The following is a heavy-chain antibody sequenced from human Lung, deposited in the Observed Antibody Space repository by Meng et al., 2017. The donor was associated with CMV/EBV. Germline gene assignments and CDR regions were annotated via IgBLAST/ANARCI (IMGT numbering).Heavy chain of an antibody. CDR1: GYSFTSYW. D-gene: IGHD2-2*03. J-gene: IGHJ5*02. V-gene: IGHV5-51*01. CDR2: IYPGDSDT. Sequence: GEXXKISCKGSGYSFTSYWIGWVRQMPGKGLEWMGIIYPGDSDTRYSPSFQGQVTISADKSISTAYLQWSSLKASDTAMYYCARSGYCSSTSCDNWIAPWGQGTXVTCYS. CDR3: ARSGYCSSTSCDNWIAP.